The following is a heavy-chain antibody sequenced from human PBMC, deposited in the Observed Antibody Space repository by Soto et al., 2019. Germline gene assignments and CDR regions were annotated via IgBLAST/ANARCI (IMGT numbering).Heavy chain of an antibody. Sequence: ASGKVCCKASGSTNSSYVTSCRRQAPGQGLEWMGGIIPIFGTANYEQKFQGRVTITADESTSTAYMGQSSLRSEDTAVYFCFSDPGDGDNYSAYLRQGPLVPVSS. CDR1: GSTNSSYV. V-gene: IGHV1-69*13. J-gene: IGHJ4*02. D-gene: IGHD1-26*01. CDR3: FSDPGDGDNYSAY. CDR2: IIPIFGTA.